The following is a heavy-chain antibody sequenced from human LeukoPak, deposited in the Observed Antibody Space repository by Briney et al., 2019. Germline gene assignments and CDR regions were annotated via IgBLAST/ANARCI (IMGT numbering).Heavy chain of an antibody. V-gene: IGHV4-4*07. CDR2: IYTDGNT. Sequence: PSETLSLTCTVSADSISKYHWSWIRHPAGEGLEWLGRIYTDGNTVYNPCLETLVPLSVDQSKHQFSLKLSSVTPADSAVFLCAKDRGEDGITWYYFDYWGQGSLVTVSS. CDR3: AKDRGEDGITWYYFDY. J-gene: IGHJ4*02. D-gene: IGHD6-13*01. CDR1: ADSISKYH.